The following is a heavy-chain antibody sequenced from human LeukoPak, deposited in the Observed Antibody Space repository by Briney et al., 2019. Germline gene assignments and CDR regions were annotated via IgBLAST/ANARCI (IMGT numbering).Heavy chain of an antibody. CDR1: GYSISSGCY. D-gene: IGHD3-10*01. J-gene: IGHJ4*02. CDR3: ARVLYYYGSASPYYFDY. V-gene: IGHV4-38-2*02. CDR2: IYNSGSS. Sequence: SETLSLTCTVSGYSISSGCYWGWIRPPPGKGLEWIGSIYNSGSSYYNPSLKSRVTISVDTSKDQFYLKLSPVTAADTAMYYCARVLYYYGSASPYYFDYWGQGTLVTVSS.